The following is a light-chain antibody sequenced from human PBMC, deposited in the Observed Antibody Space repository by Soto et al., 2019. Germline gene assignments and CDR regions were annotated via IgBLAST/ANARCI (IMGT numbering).Light chain of an antibody. J-gene: IGLJ2*01. Sequence: QSALTQPPSSSGSAGQSVTISGTGRSSDVGGFTYVSWYQQHPGKSPKLILYDVSERPSGVPDRFFGSKSGNTASLSVSGLQDEDEADYYCSSYDGSYNYVVFGVGNKLTVL. CDR2: DVS. CDR3: SSYDGSYNYVV. CDR1: SSDVGGFTY. V-gene: IGLV2-8*01.